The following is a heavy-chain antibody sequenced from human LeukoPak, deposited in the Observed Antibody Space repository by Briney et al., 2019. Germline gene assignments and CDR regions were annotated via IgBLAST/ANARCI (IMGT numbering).Heavy chain of an antibody. Sequence: ASVKVSCKASGYTFTGQYLHWVRQAPGQGLEWMGWINPNPNSGGTNYAQKFQGRVTMTRDTSISTAYMELSILKSDDTAVYFCASGSGTYSPDYWGQGTLVTVSS. V-gene: IGHV1-2*02. J-gene: IGHJ4*02. D-gene: IGHD3-10*01. CDR2: INPNPNSGGT. CDR1: GYTFTGQY. CDR3: ASGSGTYSPDY.